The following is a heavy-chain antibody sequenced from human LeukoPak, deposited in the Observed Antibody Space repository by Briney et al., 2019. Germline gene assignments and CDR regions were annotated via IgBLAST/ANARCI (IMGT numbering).Heavy chain of an antibody. J-gene: IGHJ4*02. Sequence: GGSLRLSCVASGFTFSSYSMNWVRQAPGKGLEWVSSISSSSSYIYYADSVKGRFTISRDNAKNSLYLQMNSLRAEDTAVYYCARDLRGTTAGYWGQGTLVTVSS. D-gene: IGHD1-7*01. V-gene: IGHV3-21*01. CDR3: ARDLRGTTAGY. CDR1: GFTFSSYS. CDR2: ISSSSSYI.